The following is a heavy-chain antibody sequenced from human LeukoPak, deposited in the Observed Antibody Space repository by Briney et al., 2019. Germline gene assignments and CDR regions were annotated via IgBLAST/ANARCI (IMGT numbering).Heavy chain of an antibody. CDR1: GFSFREHW. CDR3: ARRLRDYYGMDV. CDR2: IKEDGNED. V-gene: IGHV3-7*02. J-gene: IGHJ6*02. D-gene: IGHD2-21*02. Sequence: GGSLRLSCTVSGFSFREHWMSWVRQAPGKGLEWVGNIKEDGNEDYYVDSVEGRFVIFRDNAKNSLYLQMHSLRAEDTAVYYCARRLRDYYGMDVWGQGTTVTVSS.